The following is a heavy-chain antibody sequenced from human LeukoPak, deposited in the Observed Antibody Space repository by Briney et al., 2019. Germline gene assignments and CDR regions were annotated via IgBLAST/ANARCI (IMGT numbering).Heavy chain of an antibody. CDR1: GFTFSSYG. CDR2: ISSSSSYI. Sequence: GGSLRLSCAASGFTFSSYGMSWVRQAPGKGLEWVSSISSSSSYIYYADSVKGRFTISRDNAKNSLYLQMNSLRAEDTAVYYCARGEEPHGDYVAFDIWGQGTMVTVSS. D-gene: IGHD4-17*01. V-gene: IGHV3-21*01. CDR3: ARGEEPHGDYVAFDI. J-gene: IGHJ3*02.